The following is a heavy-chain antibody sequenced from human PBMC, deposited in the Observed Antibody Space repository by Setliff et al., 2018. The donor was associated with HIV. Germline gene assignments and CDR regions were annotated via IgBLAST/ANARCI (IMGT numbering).Heavy chain of an antibody. D-gene: IGHD2-8*01. V-gene: IGHV1-18*01. Sequence: ASVKVSCKASGYTFTSYGISRVRQAPGQGLEWMGWISAYNGDTKYAPKVQGRVTLTTDTSSSTIYMELRSLTSDDTAVYYCARDSRAHAIPGAINYRYYGMDVWGQGTTVTVSS. CDR2: ISAYNGDT. J-gene: IGHJ6*02. CDR1: GYTFTSYG. CDR3: ARDSRAHAIPGAINYRYYGMDV.